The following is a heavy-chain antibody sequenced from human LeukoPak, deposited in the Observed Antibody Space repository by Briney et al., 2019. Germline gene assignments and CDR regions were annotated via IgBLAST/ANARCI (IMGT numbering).Heavy chain of an antibody. D-gene: IGHD1-26*01. CDR1: GGTFSTYA. V-gene: IGHV1-69*05. CDR2: IIPIFGTA. CDR3: ASGSGSYSSY. J-gene: IGHJ4*02. Sequence: SVKVSCKASGGTFSTYAISWVRQAPGQGLEWMGGIIPIFGTANNAQKFQGRVTMTTDTSTSTAYMELRSLRSDDTAVYYCASGSGSYSSYWGQGTLVTVSS.